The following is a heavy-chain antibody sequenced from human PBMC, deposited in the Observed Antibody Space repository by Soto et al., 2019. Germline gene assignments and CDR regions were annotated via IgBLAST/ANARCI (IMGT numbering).Heavy chain of an antibody. D-gene: IGHD6-6*01. Sequence: QLQLQESGPGLVKPSETLSLTCTVSGGSISSSSYYWGWIRQPPGKGLEWIGSIYYSGSTYYNPSLKSRVTISVDTSKDQFSLKLSSVTAADTAVYYCATQPKETVPRPFDYWGQGTLVTVSS. CDR1: GGSISSSSYY. CDR2: IYYSGST. J-gene: IGHJ4*02. V-gene: IGHV4-39*01. CDR3: ATQPKETVPRPFDY.